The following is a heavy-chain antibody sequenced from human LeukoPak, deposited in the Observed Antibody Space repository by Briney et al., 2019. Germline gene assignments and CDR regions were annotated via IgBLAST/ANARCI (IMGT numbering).Heavy chain of an antibody. D-gene: IGHD2-8*01. Sequence: PGGSLRLSCAAFGFTVSNSGIPWVRKAPGKGLEWVAVFSHDGSSTYYADSVKGRFTISRDNSKNTLYLQMNSLRADDTAVYYCTRPKWGLHYFDYWGQGALVTVSS. V-gene: IGHV3-30*19. CDR1: GFTVSNSG. CDR3: TRPKWGLHYFDY. CDR2: FSHDGSST. J-gene: IGHJ4*02.